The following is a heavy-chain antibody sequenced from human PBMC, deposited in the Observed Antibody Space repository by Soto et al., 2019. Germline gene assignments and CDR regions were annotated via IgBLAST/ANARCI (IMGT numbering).Heavy chain of an antibody. CDR1: GFSLSTSGMR. V-gene: IGHV2-70*04. CDR2: IDWDDDK. Sequence: SGPTLVNPTQPLTLTCTFSGFSLSTSGMRVSWIRQPPGKALEWLHRIDWDDDKFYSTSLKTRLTISKDPSKNQVVLTMTNMYPVDTATYYCVRIFGHNDAFEIWGQGAMVTVSS. J-gene: IGHJ3*02. D-gene: IGHD3-3*01. CDR3: VRIFGHNDAFEI.